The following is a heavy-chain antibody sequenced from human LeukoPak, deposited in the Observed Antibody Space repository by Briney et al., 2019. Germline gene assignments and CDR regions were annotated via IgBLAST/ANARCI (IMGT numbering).Heavy chain of an antibody. V-gene: IGHV1-46*01. D-gene: IGHD1-1*01. CDR2: INPSGGSA. Sequence: ASVKVSFKASGYTFTTYHMHWVRQAPGQGLEWMGIINPSGGSATYAQRFRGRVTMTSDTSTGTVYMELRSLTSEDTAMYYCARDHSPPATSVGTTYYFDYWGQGTLVTVPS. J-gene: IGHJ4*02. CDR3: ARDHSPPATSVGTTYYFDY. CDR1: GYTFTTYH.